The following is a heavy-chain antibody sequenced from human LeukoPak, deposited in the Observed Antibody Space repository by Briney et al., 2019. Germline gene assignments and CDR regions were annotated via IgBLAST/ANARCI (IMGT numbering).Heavy chain of an antibody. Sequence: SVKVSCKASGGTFSSYAISWVRQAPGQGLEWMGRIIPILGIANYAQKFQGRVTITADKSTSTAYMELSSLRSEDTAVYYCARDQNYYDSSVWFQHWGQGTLVTVSS. CDR3: ARDQNYYDSSVWFQH. CDR1: GGTFSSYA. J-gene: IGHJ1*01. D-gene: IGHD3-22*01. CDR2: IIPILGIA. V-gene: IGHV1-69*04.